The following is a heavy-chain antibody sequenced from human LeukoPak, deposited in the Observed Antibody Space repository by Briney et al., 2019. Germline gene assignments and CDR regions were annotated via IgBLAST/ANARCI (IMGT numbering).Heavy chain of an antibody. CDR1: GDSVSSNSAA. CDR2: TYYRSKWYN. CDR3: ARSLLGAVAGTIAYFDY. J-gene: IGHJ4*02. Sequence: SQTPSLTCAISGDSVSSNSAAWNWFRQSPSRGLGWLGRTYYRSKWYNDYAVSVKSRITINPDASKNQFSLQLNSVTPEDTAVYYCARSLLGAVAGTIAYFDYWGQGTLVTVSS. D-gene: IGHD6-19*01. V-gene: IGHV6-1*01.